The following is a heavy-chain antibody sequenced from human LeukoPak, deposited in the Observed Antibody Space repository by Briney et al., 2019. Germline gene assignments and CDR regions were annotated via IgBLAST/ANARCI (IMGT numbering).Heavy chain of an antibody. J-gene: IGHJ4*02. CDR1: GFAFSSYW. V-gene: IGHV3-74*01. D-gene: IGHD4-17*01. Sequence: GGSLRLSCAASGFAFSSYWMHWVRQAPGKGLVWVSRINTDGSSTSYADSVKGRFTISRDNAKNTLYLQMNSLRAEDTAVYYCARDLYGDYFDYWGQGALVTVSS. CDR3: ARDLYGDYFDY. CDR2: INTDGSST.